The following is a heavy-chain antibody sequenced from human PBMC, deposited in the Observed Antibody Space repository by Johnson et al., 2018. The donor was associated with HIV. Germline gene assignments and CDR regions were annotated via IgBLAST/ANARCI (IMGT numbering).Heavy chain of an antibody. Sequence: VQLVESGGGLVQPGGSLRLSCAASGFTFSSYAMSWVRQAPGKGLEWVAAISGSGGSTYYADSVKGRFTISRDNAKNSQYLQMNSLRAEDTAVYYCAGVEQQLWLRGAFDIWGQGTMVTVSS. CDR2: ISGSGGST. V-gene: IGHV3-23*04. D-gene: IGHD5-18*01. J-gene: IGHJ3*02. CDR3: AGVEQQLWLRGAFDI. CDR1: GFTFSSYA.